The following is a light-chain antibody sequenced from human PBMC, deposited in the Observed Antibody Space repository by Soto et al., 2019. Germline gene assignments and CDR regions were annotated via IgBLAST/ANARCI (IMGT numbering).Light chain of an antibody. CDR3: SSFAGGGNPVL. J-gene: IGLJ2*01. Sequence: QSALTQPPSASGSLGQSVTISCPGTSSDVGGYNYVSWHQQHPGKAPKIMIYEVTKRPSGVPDRFSGSKSGNTASLTVSGLQAEDEADYYCSSFAGGGNPVLFGGGTKLTVL. CDR1: SSDVGGYNY. CDR2: EVT. V-gene: IGLV2-8*01.